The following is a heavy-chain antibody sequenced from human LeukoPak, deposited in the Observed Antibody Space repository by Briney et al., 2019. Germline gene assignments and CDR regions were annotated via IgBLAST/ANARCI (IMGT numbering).Heavy chain of an antibody. CDR2: MYYGGST. D-gene: IGHD6-13*01. J-gene: IGHJ4*02. CDR3: ARHRGSSWYESFDY. Sequence: LETLSLTCSVSGGSLSNYYWNWIRQPPGKGLEWIGSMYYGGSTNYNPSLKSRVTISVDTSENQFSLKVSSVTAADTAVYYCARHRGSSWYESFDYWGQGILVTVSS. CDR1: GGSLSNYY. V-gene: IGHV4-59*08.